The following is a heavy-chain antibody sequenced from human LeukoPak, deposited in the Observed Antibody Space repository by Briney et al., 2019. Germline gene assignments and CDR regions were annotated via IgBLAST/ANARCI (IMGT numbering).Heavy chain of an antibody. D-gene: IGHD6-19*01. V-gene: IGHV3-23*01. Sequence: GASLRLSCAASGFTFSSHVMSWVRQAPGKGLEWVLGTTDSGGSTNYADSVKGRFTISRDNSKNTLYLQMSSLRAEDTAVYYCAKTSGWYLGGYFDYWGQGTLVTVSS. CDR2: TTDSGGST. CDR1: GFTFSSHV. J-gene: IGHJ4*02. CDR3: AKTSGWYLGGYFDY.